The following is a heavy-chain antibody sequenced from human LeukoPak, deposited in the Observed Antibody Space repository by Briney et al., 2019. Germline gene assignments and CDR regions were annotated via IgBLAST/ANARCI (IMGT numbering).Heavy chain of an antibody. V-gene: IGHV5-51*01. CDR3: ARYYYDTSVGPFDY. CDR2: IYPDDSDT. CDR1: GYRFSEYW. J-gene: IGHJ4*02. Sequence: GESLKISCKGSGYRFSEYWIGWVRQMPGKGLEWMGIIYPDDSDTRYSPSFQGQVTLSADKSINTAYLQWSSLQASDTAMYYCARYYYDTSVGPFDYWGQGTLVTVSS. D-gene: IGHD3-22*01.